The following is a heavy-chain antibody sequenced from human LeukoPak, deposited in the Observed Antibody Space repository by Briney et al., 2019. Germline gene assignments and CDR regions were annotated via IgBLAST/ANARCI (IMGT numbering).Heavy chain of an antibody. Sequence: SETLSLTCTVSGGSISSGSYYWSWIRQPAGKGLEWIGRIYTSGSTNYNPSLKSRVTISVDTSKNQFSLKLSSVTAADTAVYYCARDGGISSYFDYWGQGTLVTVSS. CDR2: IYTSGST. CDR1: GGSISSGSYY. V-gene: IGHV4-61*02. J-gene: IGHJ4*02. D-gene: IGHD3-16*01. CDR3: ARDGGISSYFDY.